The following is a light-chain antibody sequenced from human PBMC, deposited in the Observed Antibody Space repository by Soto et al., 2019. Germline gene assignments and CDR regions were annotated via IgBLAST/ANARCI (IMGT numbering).Light chain of an antibody. Sequence: QSVLTQPPSASGTPGQRVTISCSGSSSNVGSNTVNWFQQLPGTAPKLLIFSSNERSSGVPDRFSGSKSGTSASLAISGLQSEGEADYYCAAWDASLNGRWVFGGGTKLTVL. CDR3: AAWDASLNGRWV. J-gene: IGLJ3*02. V-gene: IGLV1-44*01. CDR2: SSN. CDR1: SSNVGSNT.